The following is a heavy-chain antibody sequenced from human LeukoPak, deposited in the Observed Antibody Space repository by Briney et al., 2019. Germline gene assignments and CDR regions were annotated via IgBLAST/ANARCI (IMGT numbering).Heavy chain of an antibody. CDR2: INPNSGGT. CDR1: GYTFTGYY. D-gene: IGHD3-22*01. Sequence: GASVKVSCKASGYTFTGYYMHWVRQAPGQGLEWMGWINPNSGGTNYAQKFQGRVTMTRDTPISTAYMELSRLRSDDTAVYYCARAADYYDSSGYYPHWGQGTLVTVSS. CDR3: ARAADYYDSSGYYPH. J-gene: IGHJ4*02. V-gene: IGHV1-2*02.